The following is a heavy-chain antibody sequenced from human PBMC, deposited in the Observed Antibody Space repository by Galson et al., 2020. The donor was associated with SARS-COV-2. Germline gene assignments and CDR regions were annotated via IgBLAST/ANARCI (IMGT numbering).Heavy chain of an antibody. Sequence: GGSLRLSCAASGFTFSDYPMHWVRQAPGKGLEWVAVISYDGNYQYYADSVKGRFTISRDSSNNTLYLQMNSLRAEDTAVYYCARGNRGNSYGYVTIGSYFDYWGQGTPVTVSS. CDR1: GFTFSDYP. CDR2: ISYDGNYQ. J-gene: IGHJ4*02. CDR3: ARGNRGNSYGYVTIGSYFDY. V-gene: IGHV3-30*04. D-gene: IGHD5-18*01.